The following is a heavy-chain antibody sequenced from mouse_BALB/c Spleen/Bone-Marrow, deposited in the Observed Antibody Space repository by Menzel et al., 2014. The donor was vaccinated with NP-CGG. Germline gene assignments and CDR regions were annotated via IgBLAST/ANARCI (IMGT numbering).Heavy chain of an antibody. Sequence: EESGGRLVTPGTPLTLTCTVSGFSLSTYAMTWVRQAPGKGLEWIGVIGNSGDTAYATWAKGRFTISXTSTTVGLKIISPTTEDTATYFCARRATYAVSSYITSYYLTLWGQGTLVTVS. CDR1: GFSLSTYA. CDR3: ARRATYAVSSYITSYYLTL. D-gene: IGHD2-10*01. CDR2: IGNSGDT. J-gene: IGHJ3*02. V-gene: IGHV5-6-5*01.